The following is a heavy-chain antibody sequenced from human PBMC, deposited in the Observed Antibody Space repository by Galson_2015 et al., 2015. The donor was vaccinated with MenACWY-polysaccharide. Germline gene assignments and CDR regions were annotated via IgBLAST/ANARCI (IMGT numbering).Heavy chain of an antibody. Sequence: SLRLSCAASGFTFSNAWMSWVRQAPGKGLEWVGRIKSNTDGGTTDYAAPVKGRFTISSDDSKNTLYLQMNSLKTEDTAVYYCTTVADRSGYYYPGDAFDTWGQGTMVTVSS. D-gene: IGHD3-22*01. V-gene: IGHV3-15*01. J-gene: IGHJ3*02. CDR1: GFTFSNAW. CDR3: TTVADRSGYYYPGDAFDT. CDR2: IKSNTDGGTT.